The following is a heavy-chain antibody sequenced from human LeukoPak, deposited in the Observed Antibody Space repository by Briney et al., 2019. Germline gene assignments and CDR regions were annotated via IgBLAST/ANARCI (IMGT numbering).Heavy chain of an antibody. V-gene: IGHV3-30*03. CDR3: ARDFWSGCIDSFDI. D-gene: IGHD3-3*01. J-gene: IGHJ3*02. CDR2: ISYDGSNK. Sequence: GGSLRLSCAASGFTFSSYGMHWVRQAPGKGLEWVAVISYDGSNKYYADSVKGRFTISRDNSKNTLYLQMNSLRAEDTAVYYCARDFWSGCIDSFDIWGQGTMVTVSS. CDR1: GFTFSSYG.